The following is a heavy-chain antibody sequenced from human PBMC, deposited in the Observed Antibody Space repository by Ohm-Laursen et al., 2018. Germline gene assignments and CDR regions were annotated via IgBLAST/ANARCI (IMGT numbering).Heavy chain of an antibody. Sequence: GASVKVSCKASGYTFINYDIHWVRQASGQGLEWMGRIIPILGIANYAQKFQGRVTMTRNTSISTAYMELSSLRSEDTAVYYCARDQRRYFDWLSSGYYGMDVWGQGTTVTVSS. V-gene: IGHV1-8*01. CDR2: IIPILGIA. D-gene: IGHD3-9*01. J-gene: IGHJ6*02. CDR1: GYTFINYD. CDR3: ARDQRRYFDWLSSGYYGMDV.